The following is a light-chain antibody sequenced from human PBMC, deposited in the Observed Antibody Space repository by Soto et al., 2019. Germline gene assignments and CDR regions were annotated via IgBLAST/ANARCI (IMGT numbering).Light chain of an antibody. CDR2: WAS. J-gene: IGKJ3*01. V-gene: IGKV4-1*01. CDR1: QSVFYSPKNKNY. Sequence: DIVMTQSPDSLAVSLGERATINCKSSQSVFYSPKNKNYLAWYQQKPGQPPKLLIYWASTRESGVPDRVSGSGSGTDFTLTISSLQAEDVAVYYCQQYYATTLTFGPGTKVDIK. CDR3: QQYYATTLT.